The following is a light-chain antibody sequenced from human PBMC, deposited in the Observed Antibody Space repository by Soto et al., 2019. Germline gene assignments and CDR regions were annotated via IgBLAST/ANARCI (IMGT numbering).Light chain of an antibody. CDR1: SSDVGGYNY. V-gene: IGLV2-14*03. CDR2: DVS. Sequence: QSALTQPASVSGAPGQSIAISCTGTSSDVGGYNYVSWYQHHPGKAPKLMVYDVSNRPSGVSNRFSGSKSGNTASLTISGLQAEDEADYYCSSYTSSSTYVFGTGTTVTVL. CDR3: SSYTSSSTYV. J-gene: IGLJ1*01.